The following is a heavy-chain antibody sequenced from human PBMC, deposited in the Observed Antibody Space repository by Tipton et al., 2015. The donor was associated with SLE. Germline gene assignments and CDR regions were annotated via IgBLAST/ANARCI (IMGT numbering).Heavy chain of an antibody. CDR2: ISAYNGNT. D-gene: IGHD3-22*01. CDR3: ASLADSSGYYYGDAFDI. J-gene: IGHJ3*02. V-gene: IGHV1-18*01. CDR1: GYTFTNYV. Sequence: QLVQSGAEVKKPGASVKVSCKASGYTFTNYVISWVRQAPGQGLEWMGWISAYNGNTNYAQKLQGRATMTTDTSTSTAYMELRSLRSDDTAVYYCASLADSSGYYYGDAFDIWGQGTTVTVS.